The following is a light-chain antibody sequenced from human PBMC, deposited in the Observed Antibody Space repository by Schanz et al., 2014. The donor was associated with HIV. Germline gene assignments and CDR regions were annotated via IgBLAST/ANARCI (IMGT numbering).Light chain of an antibody. CDR2: NTF. V-gene: IGLV1-44*01. CDR1: SSNFRSNA. Sequence: QSVLTQPPSASGTPGQRVTISCSGSSSNFRSNAVNWYQQLPGTAPRLVIYNTFHRPSGVPDRFSASKSGTSASLAITGLQSADEGDYYCAVWDDSLNGVVFGGGTKLTVL. J-gene: IGLJ3*02. CDR3: AVWDDSLNGVV.